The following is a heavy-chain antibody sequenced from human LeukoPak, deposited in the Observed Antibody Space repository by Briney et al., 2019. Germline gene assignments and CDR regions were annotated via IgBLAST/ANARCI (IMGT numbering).Heavy chain of an antibody. CDR1: GFTFSSYA. CDR3: AKDRSRYCSSTSCYPDAFDI. V-gene: IGHV3-23*01. CDR2: ISGSGGST. Sequence: GGSLRLSCAASGFTFSSYAMSWVRQAPGKGLEWVSAISGSGGSTYYADSVKGRFTIPRDNSKNTLYLQMNSLRAEDTAVYYCAKDRSRYCSSTSCYPDAFDIWGQGTMVTVSS. D-gene: IGHD2-2*01. J-gene: IGHJ3*02.